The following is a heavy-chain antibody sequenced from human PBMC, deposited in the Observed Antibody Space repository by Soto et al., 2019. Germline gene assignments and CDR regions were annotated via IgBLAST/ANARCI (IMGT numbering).Heavy chain of an antibody. D-gene: IGHD2-2*01. J-gene: IGHJ6*02. CDR1: GYSFTSYW. Sequence: PGESLKISCKGSGYSFTSYWISWVRQMPGKGLEWMGRIDPSDSYTNYSPSFQGHVTISADKSISTAYLQWSSLKASDTAMYYCATGLDVVPAGRYYYYSYGMDVWGQGTRVTVSS. CDR2: IDPSDSYT. V-gene: IGHV5-10-1*01. CDR3: ATGLDVVPAGRYYYYSYGMDV.